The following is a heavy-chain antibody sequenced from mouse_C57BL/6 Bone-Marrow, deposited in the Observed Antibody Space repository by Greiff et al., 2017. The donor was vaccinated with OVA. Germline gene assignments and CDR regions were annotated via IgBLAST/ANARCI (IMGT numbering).Heavy chain of an antibody. Sequence: VQLQQPGAELVKPGASVKLSCKASGYTFTSYWMHWVKQRPGQGLEWIGKIHPNSGSTNYNEKFKSKATLTVDKSSSTAYMQLSSLTSEDSAVYYCARVDYGDAMDYWGQGTSVTVSS. J-gene: IGHJ4*01. V-gene: IGHV1-64*01. CDR2: IHPNSGST. CDR3: ARVDYGDAMDY. D-gene: IGHD2-4*01. CDR1: GYTFTSYW.